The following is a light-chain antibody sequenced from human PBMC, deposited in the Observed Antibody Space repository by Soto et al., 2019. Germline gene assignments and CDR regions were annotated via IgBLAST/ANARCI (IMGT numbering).Light chain of an antibody. CDR2: GAS. CDR3: QQYYNWPRT. CDR1: QGVDSN. Sequence: EIVMTQSPATLSVSPGERATLSCRASQGVDSNLAWYQQKLGQAPRLLIYGASTRATGVPARFSGSGSGTEFTLTISSLQSEDFAVYYCQQYYNWPRTFGQGTKVEIK. V-gene: IGKV3-15*01. J-gene: IGKJ1*01.